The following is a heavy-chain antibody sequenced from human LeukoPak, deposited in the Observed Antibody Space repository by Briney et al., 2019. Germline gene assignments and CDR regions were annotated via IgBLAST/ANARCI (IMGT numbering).Heavy chain of an antibody. CDR1: GFTFSSYA. D-gene: IGHD6-19*01. V-gene: IGHV3-23*01. CDR3: AKAQWLGSLDQ. Sequence: GGSLRLSCAASGFTFSSYAMHWVRQAPGEGLEWVSGVSGSDASTYNADSVKGRFTISRDNSRNTLYLQMNSLRAEDTAVYYCAKAQWLGSLDQWGQGTLVTVSS. J-gene: IGHJ4*02. CDR2: VSGSDAST.